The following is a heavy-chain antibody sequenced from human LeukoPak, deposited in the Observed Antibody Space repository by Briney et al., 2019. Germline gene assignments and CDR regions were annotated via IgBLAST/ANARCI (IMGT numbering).Heavy chain of an antibody. CDR3: AKDRLRRIFDY. D-gene: IGHD2-21*01. CDR2: ISKDGSDK. Sequence: GRSLRLSCAASGFTFSDYAMHWVRQAPGKGLEWVAVISKDGSDKYYPGSVRGRFTISRDNSKNTIYLQMDSLRAEDTAVYYCAKDRLRRIFDYWGQGTLVTVSS. V-gene: IGHV3-30-3*01. J-gene: IGHJ4*02. CDR1: GFTFSDYA.